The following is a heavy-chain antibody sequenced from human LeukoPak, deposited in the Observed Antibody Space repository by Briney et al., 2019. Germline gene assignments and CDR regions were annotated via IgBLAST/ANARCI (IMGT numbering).Heavy chain of an antibody. CDR1: GVPISNYY. J-gene: IGHJ4*02. CDR3: ARHSTFFGVVIIKGRVRGPFDY. V-gene: IGHV4-59*04. Sequence: PSETLSLTCTVSGVPISNYYWTWIRQPPGKGLEWIGYIYYTESTYYNSSLTSRVTMSVDTSTRQVPMRPTSLTAADTAVYYCARHSTFFGVVIIKGRVRGPFDYWGQGTLVTVSS. CDR2: IYYTEST. D-gene: IGHD3-3*01.